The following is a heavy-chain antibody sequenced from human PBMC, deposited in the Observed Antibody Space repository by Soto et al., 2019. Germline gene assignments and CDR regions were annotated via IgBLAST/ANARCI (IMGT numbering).Heavy chain of an antibody. V-gene: IGHV4-59*01. D-gene: IGHD5-12*01. CDR3: ARDRGGYVDY. J-gene: IGHJ4*02. Sequence: SETLSLTCTVSGGSISSYYWSWIRQPPGKGLEWIGYIYYSGSTNYNPSLKSRVTISVDTSKNQFSLKLSSVTAADTAVYYCARDRGGYVDYWGQGTLVTVSS. CDR1: GGSISSYY. CDR2: IYYSGST.